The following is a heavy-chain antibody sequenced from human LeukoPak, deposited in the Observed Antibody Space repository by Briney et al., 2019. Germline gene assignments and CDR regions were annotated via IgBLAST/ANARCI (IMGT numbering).Heavy chain of an antibody. CDR2: ISGSGAGT. Sequence: GGSLRLSCAASGFIISNNYMNWVRQAPGKGLEWVSGISGSGAGTNYADSVKGRFTISRDNTKNILYLEMNSLRVEDTAVYYCANDWGSWGQGTLVTVSS. CDR1: GFIISNNY. V-gene: IGHV3-23*01. D-gene: IGHD3-16*01. CDR3: ANDWGS. J-gene: IGHJ5*02.